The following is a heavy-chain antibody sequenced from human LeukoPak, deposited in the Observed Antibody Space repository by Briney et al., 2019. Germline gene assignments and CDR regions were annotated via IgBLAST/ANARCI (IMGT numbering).Heavy chain of an antibody. Sequence: ASVRISCKASGYTSTSYYMHWVRQAPGQGLEWMGKINPSGGSTSYGQKFQGRVTMTRDTSTSTVYMDLSSLGSEDTAVYYCARAGYSTGTHHFDYWGQGTLVTVSS. CDR1: GYTSTSYY. CDR3: ARAGYSTGTHHFDY. D-gene: IGHD6-19*01. V-gene: IGHV1-46*01. CDR2: INPSGGST. J-gene: IGHJ4*02.